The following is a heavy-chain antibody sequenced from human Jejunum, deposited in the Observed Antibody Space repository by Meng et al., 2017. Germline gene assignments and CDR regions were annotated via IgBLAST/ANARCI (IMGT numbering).Heavy chain of an antibody. J-gene: IGHJ4*02. V-gene: IGHV3-7*01. CDR2: IKQDGSDK. CDR3: ARGLQIAY. CDR1: GFTFSIYS. Sequence: GESLKISCAASGFTFSIYSMTWVRQAPGRGLEWVANIKQDGSDKNYVDSVKGRFTISRDNAKNSLYLQMNSLRAEDTAVYYCARGLQIAYWGQGTLVTVSS.